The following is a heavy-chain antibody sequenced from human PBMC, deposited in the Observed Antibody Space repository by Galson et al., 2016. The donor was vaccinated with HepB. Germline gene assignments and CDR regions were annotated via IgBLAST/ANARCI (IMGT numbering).Heavy chain of an antibody. Sequence: YLRLSTATSAFTFSSYSMNWVRQAPGKGLEGVSSISTSRSYIYYADSVKRRFTISRDNAQNSLYLQMNSLRAEDTAGYYCAGSYSNYYYYMDVWGKGTTVTVSS. CDR1: AFTFSSYS. V-gene: IGHV3-21*01. CDR3: AGSYSNYYYYMDV. J-gene: IGHJ6*03. D-gene: IGHD3-10*01. CDR2: ISTSRSYI.